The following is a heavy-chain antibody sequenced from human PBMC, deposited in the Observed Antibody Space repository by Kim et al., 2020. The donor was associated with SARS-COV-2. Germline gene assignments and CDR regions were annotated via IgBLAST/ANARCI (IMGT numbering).Heavy chain of an antibody. D-gene: IGHD3-10*01. CDR2: IYYSGST. CDR3: ARHGSGGYYFDY. J-gene: IGHJ4*02. CDR1: GGSISSSSYY. V-gene: IGHV4-39*01. Sequence: SETLSLTCTVSGGSISSSSYYWGWIRQPPGKGLEWIGSIYYSGSTYYNPSLKSRVTISVDTSKNQFSLKLSSVTAADTAVHYCARHGSGGYYFDYWGQGTLVTVSA.